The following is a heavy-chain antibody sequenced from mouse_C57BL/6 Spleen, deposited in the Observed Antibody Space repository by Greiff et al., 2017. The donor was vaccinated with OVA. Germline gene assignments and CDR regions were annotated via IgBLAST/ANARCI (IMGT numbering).Heavy chain of an antibody. CDR2: IDPSDSYT. CDR1: GYTFTSYW. V-gene: IGHV1-69*01. D-gene: IGHD2-3*01. J-gene: IGHJ3*01. Sequence: VQLQQPGAELVKPGASVKMSCKASGYTFTSYWITWVKQRPGQGLEWIGEIDPSDSYTNYNQKFKGKSTLTVDKSSSTAYMQLSSLTSEDSAVYYCARGGYDGYFFAYWGQGTLVTVSA. CDR3: ARGGYDGYFFAY.